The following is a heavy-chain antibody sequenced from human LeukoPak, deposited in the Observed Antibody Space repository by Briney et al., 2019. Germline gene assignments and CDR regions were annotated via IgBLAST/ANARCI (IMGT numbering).Heavy chain of an antibody. J-gene: IGHJ3*02. Sequence: SETLSLTCTVSGGSISSGGYYWSWIRQHPGKGLEWIGYIYYSGSTYYNPSLKSRVTISVDTSKNQFSLKLSSVTAADTAVYYCARAFMTTVTTSAFDIWGQGTMVTVSS. D-gene: IGHD4-17*01. CDR1: GGSISSGGYY. V-gene: IGHV4-30-4*08. CDR3: ARAFMTTVTTSAFDI. CDR2: IYYSGST.